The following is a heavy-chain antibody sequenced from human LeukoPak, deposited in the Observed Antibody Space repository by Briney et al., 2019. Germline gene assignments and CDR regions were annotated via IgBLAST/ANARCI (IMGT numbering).Heavy chain of an antibody. CDR3: ARETLTAPFDF. J-gene: IGHJ4*02. Sequence: GGSLRLSCAASGFIFSNYGMSWVRQAPGRGLEWVSVMYADGSTHFADSVKGRFTMSRDSSRNTVYLEMNSLRIEDTAVYYCARETLTAPFDFWGQGTLVTVSS. CDR2: MYADGST. CDR1: GFIFSNYG. D-gene: IGHD5-18*01. V-gene: IGHV3-53*01.